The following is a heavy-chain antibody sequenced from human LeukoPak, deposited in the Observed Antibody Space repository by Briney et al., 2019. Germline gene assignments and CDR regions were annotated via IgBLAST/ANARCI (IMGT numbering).Heavy chain of an antibody. CDR2: ISYDGSNK. CDR3: AKDSGPYYSNNWFDP. D-gene: IGHD3-10*01. Sequence: GGSLRLSCAASGFTFSSYAMHWVRQAPGKGLEWVAVISYDGSNKYYADSVKGRFTISRDNSKNTLYLQMNSLRAEDTAVYYCAKDSGPYYSNNWFDPWGQGTLVTVSS. J-gene: IGHJ5*02. V-gene: IGHV3-30-3*01. CDR1: GFTFSSYA.